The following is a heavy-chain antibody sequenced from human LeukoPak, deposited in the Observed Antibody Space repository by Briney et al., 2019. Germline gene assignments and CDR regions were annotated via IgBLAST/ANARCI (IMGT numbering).Heavy chain of an antibody. CDR1: GGSFSGYY. Sequence: PSETLSLTCAVYGGSFSGYYWSWIRQPPGKGLEWIGEINHSGSTNYNPSLKSRVTISVDTSKNQFSLKLSSVTAADTTVYYCARHGTTSREGDYWGQGTLVTVSS. D-gene: IGHD2/OR15-2a*01. CDR3: ARHGTTSREGDY. CDR2: INHSGST. J-gene: IGHJ4*02. V-gene: IGHV4-34*01.